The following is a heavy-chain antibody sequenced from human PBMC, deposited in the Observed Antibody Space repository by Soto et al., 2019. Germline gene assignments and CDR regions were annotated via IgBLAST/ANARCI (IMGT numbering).Heavy chain of an antibody. D-gene: IGHD3-3*01. V-gene: IGHV3-23*01. CDR3: AKTRFLEWPHEYNWFDP. CDR1: GFTFSSYA. Sequence: GGSLRLSCAASGFTFSSYAMSWVRQAPGKGLEWVSAISGSGGSTYYADSVKGRFTISRDNSKNTLYLQMNSLRAEDTAVYYCAKTRFLEWPHEYNWFDPWCQGTLVTVSS. J-gene: IGHJ5*02. CDR2: ISGSGGST.